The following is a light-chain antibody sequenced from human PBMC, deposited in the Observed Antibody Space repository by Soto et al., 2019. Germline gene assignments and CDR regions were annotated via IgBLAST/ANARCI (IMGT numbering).Light chain of an antibody. Sequence: QSVLTQPASVSGSPGQSITISCTGTTSDVGGYNLVSWYQQHPDLAPKLIIYEVSKRPSGVSYRFSGSKSGNTASLTISGLQPDDEADYYCCSYAGSSTFVMFGGGTKLTVL. J-gene: IGLJ3*02. CDR3: CSYAGSSTFVM. CDR2: EVS. V-gene: IGLV2-23*02. CDR1: TSDVGGYNL.